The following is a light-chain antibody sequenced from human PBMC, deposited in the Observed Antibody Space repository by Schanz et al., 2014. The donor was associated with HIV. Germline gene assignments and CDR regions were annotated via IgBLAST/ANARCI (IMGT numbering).Light chain of an antibody. Sequence: QSVLTQPPSASGTPGQRVTISCSGGSSNIGSNAVSWYQQLPGTAPKLLIQADIQRPSGVPDRFSGSKSGTSASLAISGLQSEDEGDYYCCSYADSYTLNWVFGGGTKVTVL. V-gene: IGLV1-44*01. J-gene: IGLJ3*02. CDR1: SSNIGSNA. CDR2: ADI. CDR3: CSYADSYTLNWV.